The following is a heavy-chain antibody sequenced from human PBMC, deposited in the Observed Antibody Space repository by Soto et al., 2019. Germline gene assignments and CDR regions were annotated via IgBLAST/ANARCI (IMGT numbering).Heavy chain of an antibody. CDR2: IFYSGST. D-gene: IGHD2-21*01. J-gene: IGHJ5*02. CDR3: ARQPTTGDTDLWFDP. CDR1: GGSISTSRSY. V-gene: IGHV4-39*01. Sequence: SETLSLTCNVSGGSISTSRSYWAWIRQPPGKGLEWLANIFYSGSTYYNPSLASRVTVSVDTSKNEFSLKLRSVTAADTAVYYCARQPTTGDTDLWFDPWGQGILVTVSS.